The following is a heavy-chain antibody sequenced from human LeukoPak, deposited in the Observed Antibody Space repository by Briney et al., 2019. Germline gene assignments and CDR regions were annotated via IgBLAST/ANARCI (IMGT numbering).Heavy chain of an antibody. CDR2: ITSTSNTI. D-gene: IGHD6-13*01. CDR1: GFTFSSHT. CDR3: ARDVLIAADGVIRLDAFDI. V-gene: IGHV3-48*04. Sequence: PGGSLRLSCAASGFTFSSHTMNWVRQAPGKGLEWVSSITSTSNTINYADSVKGRFTISRDNAKNSLYLQMNSLRSEDTAVYYCARDVLIAADGVIRLDAFDIWGQGTVVTVSS. J-gene: IGHJ3*02.